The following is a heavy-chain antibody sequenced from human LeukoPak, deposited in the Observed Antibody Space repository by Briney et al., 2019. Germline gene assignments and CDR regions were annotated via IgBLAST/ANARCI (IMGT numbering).Heavy chain of an antibody. J-gene: IGHJ4*02. V-gene: IGHV3-23*01. CDR1: GFTFTTEA. CDR3: AKGLGFLPQFDY. D-gene: IGHD3/OR15-3a*01. CDR2: IGDSGITT. Sequence: GGPLRLSCVVSGFTFTTEAMTWVRLAPGKGLEWVSTIGDSGITTYYADSVKGRFTISRDNSKNTVYLQMNSLRAEDTALYYCAKGLGFLPQFDYWGQGTLVAVSS.